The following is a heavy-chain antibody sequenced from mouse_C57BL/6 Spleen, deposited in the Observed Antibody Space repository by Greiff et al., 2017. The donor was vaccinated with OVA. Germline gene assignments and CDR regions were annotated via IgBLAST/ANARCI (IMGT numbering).Heavy chain of an antibody. J-gene: IGHJ3*01. Sequence: VQLQQSGPELVKPGASVKIPCKASGYTFTDYNMDWVKQSHGKSLEWIGDINPNNGGTIYNQKFKGKATLTVDKSSSTAYMELRSLTSEDTAVYYGGRGYYGSSYPFAYWGQGTLVTVSA. CDR1: GYTFTDYN. CDR3: GRGYYGSSYPFAY. V-gene: IGHV1-18*01. D-gene: IGHD1-1*01. CDR2: INPNNGGT.